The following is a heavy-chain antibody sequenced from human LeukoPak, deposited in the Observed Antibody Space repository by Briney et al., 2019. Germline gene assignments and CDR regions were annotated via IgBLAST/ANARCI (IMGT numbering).Heavy chain of an antibody. V-gene: IGHV3-20*04. CDR1: GFTFDDYG. Sequence: GGSLRLSCAASGFTFDDYGMSWVRQAPGKGLEWVSGINGTGATTGYVDSVKGRFTISRDNAKNSLYLQMNSLRAEDTALYYCARAIYVWGSFRPWDYWGQGTLVTVSS. CDR3: ARAIYVWGSFRPWDY. CDR2: INGTGATT. D-gene: IGHD3-16*02. J-gene: IGHJ4*02.